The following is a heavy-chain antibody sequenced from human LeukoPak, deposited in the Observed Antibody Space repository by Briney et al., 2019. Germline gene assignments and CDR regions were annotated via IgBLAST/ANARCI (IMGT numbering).Heavy chain of an antibody. D-gene: IGHD6-19*01. CDR1: GFTFSSYA. CDR3: AKGIAVAGDFDY. V-gene: IGHV3-23*01. Sequence: PGGSLRLSCAASGFTFSSYAMSWLRQAPGKGLEWVSAISGSGGSTYYADSVKGRFTISRDNSKNTLYLQMNSLRAEDTAVYYCAKGIAVAGDFDYWGQGTLVTVSS. J-gene: IGHJ4*02. CDR2: ISGSGGST.